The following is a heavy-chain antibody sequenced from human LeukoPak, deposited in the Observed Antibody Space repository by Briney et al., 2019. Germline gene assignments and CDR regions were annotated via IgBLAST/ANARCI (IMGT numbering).Heavy chain of an antibody. CDR1: GYSFIDYY. CDR3: ARDAVVYYDSSGYYGY. Sequence: ASVKVSCKTSGYSFIDYYIHWVRQAPGQGLEWMGWISAYNGNTNYAQKLQGRVTMTTDTSTSTAYMELRSLRSDDTAVYYCARDAVVYYDSSGYYGYWGQGTLVTVSS. J-gene: IGHJ4*02. CDR2: ISAYNGNT. D-gene: IGHD3-22*01. V-gene: IGHV1-18*04.